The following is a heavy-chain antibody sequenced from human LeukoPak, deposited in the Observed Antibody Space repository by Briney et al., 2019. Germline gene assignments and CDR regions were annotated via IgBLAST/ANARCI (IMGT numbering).Heavy chain of an antibody. CDR3: ARDPMVGATHGDY. CDR1: GGSISSGDYY. J-gene: IGHJ4*02. V-gene: IGHV4-30-4*08. D-gene: IGHD1-26*01. CDR2: IYYSGST. Sequence: PSETLSLTCTVSGGSISSGDYYCGWLRQPPGKGLEWIGYIYYSGSTYYHPSLKSRVTISVDTSKNQFSRKLSAVTAADTAVYYCARDPMVGATHGDYWGQGTLVTVSS.